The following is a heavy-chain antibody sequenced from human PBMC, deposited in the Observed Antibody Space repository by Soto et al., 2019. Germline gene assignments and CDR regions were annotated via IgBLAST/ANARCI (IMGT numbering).Heavy chain of an antibody. V-gene: IGHV4-59*01. Sequence: QVQLQESGPGLVKPSETLSLTCTVSGGSISTYYWSWIRQPPGKGLEWIGYIYYSGSTNYNPSHKSRVTISVDTSKNQFSLKLSSVSAADTAVYYCARDGSRYDFWSGPYYFDYWGQGTLVTVSS. CDR2: IYYSGST. J-gene: IGHJ4*02. CDR1: GGSISTYY. D-gene: IGHD3-3*01. CDR3: ARDGSRYDFWSGPYYFDY.